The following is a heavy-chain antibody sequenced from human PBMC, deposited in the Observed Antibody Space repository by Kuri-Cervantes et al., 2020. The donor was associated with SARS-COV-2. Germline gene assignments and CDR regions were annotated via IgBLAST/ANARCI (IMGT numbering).Heavy chain of an antibody. J-gene: IGHJ6*03. D-gene: IGHD1-26*01. CDR1: GFTFSSYG. CDR2: ISYDGSNK. CDR3: ARVVEWMVYYYMDV. Sequence: GESLKISCEASGFTFSSYGMNWVRQAPGKGLEWVAVISYDGSNKYYADSVKGRFTISRDNAKNSLYLQMNSLRAEDTAVYYCARVVEWMVYYYMDVWGKGTTVTVSS. V-gene: IGHV3-30*03.